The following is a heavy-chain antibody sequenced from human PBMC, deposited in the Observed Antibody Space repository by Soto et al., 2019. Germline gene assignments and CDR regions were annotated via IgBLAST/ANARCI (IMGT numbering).Heavy chain of an antibody. Sequence: GGSLRLSCVASGFTFSAYGMHWVRQAPGKGLEWVALISYDGSNEYYADSVKGRFTISRDNSKNTLYLQMNSVRSEDTAVYYGAKEIGGWPPYDYRGQGT. CDR1: GFTFSAYG. D-gene: IGHD6-19*01. J-gene: IGHJ4*02. V-gene: IGHV3-30*18. CDR2: ISYDGSNE. CDR3: AKEIGGWPPYDY.